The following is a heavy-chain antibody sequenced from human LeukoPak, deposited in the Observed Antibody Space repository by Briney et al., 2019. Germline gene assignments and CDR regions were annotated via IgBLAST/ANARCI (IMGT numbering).Heavy chain of an antibody. CDR2: ISAYNGNT. D-gene: IGHD3-3*01. V-gene: IGHV1-18*01. J-gene: IGHJ4*02. CDR1: GYTFTSYG. CDR3: ARYDFWSGYYYFDY. Sequence: ASVKVSCKASGYTFTSYGISWGRQAPAQGLESMGWISAYNGNTNYAQKLQGRVTMTTDTSTSTAYVELRSLRSDDTAVYYCARYDFWSGYYYFDYWGQGTLVTVSS.